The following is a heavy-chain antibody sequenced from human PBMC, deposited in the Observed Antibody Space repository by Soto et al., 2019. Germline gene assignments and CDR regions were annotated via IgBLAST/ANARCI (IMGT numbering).Heavy chain of an antibody. J-gene: IGHJ4*02. CDR1: GFSLSDHY. D-gene: IGHD1-1*01. V-gene: IGHV3-72*01. CDR2: IRTEPYVYTT. CDR3: ANVTWNREYLP. Sequence: EVQLVASGGGLVQPGGSLRLSCVASGFSLSDHYMDWVRQAPGKGLEWLGLIRTEPYVYTTNYAASVKGRFTISREDSKKSLFRQMDRLTAEGAAIYDYANVTWNREYLPWGQGTLVTVSS.